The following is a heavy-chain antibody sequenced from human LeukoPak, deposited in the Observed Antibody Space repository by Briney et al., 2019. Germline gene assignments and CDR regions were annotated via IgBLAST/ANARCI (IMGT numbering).Heavy chain of an antibody. CDR2: INTDGRTT. Sequence: PGGSLRLSCAASGFTFSTYWMQWVRQAPGEGLVWVSRINTDGRTTTYADSVKGRFTISRDNAKNTLYLQMNGLRAEDTAVYYCARGINTFDYWGQGLLFTVSS. V-gene: IGHV3-74*01. CDR3: ARGINTFDY. J-gene: IGHJ4*02. D-gene: IGHD3-3*02. CDR1: GFTFSTYW.